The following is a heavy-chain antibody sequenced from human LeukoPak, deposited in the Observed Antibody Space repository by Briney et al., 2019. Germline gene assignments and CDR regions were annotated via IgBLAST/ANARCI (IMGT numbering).Heavy chain of an antibody. CDR1: GFTFSSYG. Sequence: GGSLRLSCAASGFTFSSYGMHWVRQAPGKGLERVAVISYDGSNKYYADSVKGRFTISRDNSKNTLYLQMNSLRAEDTAVYYCAKDSATLTDYAPYGMDVWGQGTTVTVSS. CDR3: AKDSATLTDYAPYGMDV. V-gene: IGHV3-30*18. D-gene: IGHD4-17*01. CDR2: ISYDGSNK. J-gene: IGHJ6*02.